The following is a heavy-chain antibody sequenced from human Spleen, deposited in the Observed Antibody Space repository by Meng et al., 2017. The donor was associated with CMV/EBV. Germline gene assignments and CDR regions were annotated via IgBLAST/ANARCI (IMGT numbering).Heavy chain of an antibody. CDR3: AREVPPATRLDY. Sequence: ASVKVSCKASGYMFTGFYMHWVRQAPGQGLEWMGWINPNIGDTNYAQRFQGRVTMTRDTSISTAYMELSSLRSDDTAVYYCAREVPPATRLDYWGQGTLVTVSS. D-gene: IGHD2-2*01. CDR1: GYMFTGFY. J-gene: IGHJ4*02. V-gene: IGHV1-2*02. CDR2: INPNIGDT.